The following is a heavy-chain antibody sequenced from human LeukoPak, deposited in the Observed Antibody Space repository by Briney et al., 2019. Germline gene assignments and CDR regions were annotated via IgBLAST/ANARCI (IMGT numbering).Heavy chain of an antibody. CDR1: GFIFSRYA. CDR3: ARWEARDTWVYDY. V-gene: IGHV3-7*01. CDR2: IKQDGSKL. Sequence: GGSLRLSYAASGFIFSRYAMSWVRQAPGKGLEWVANIKQDGSKLSYVDSVKGRFTVSRDNAKNSLYLQMNSLRAEDTAVYYCARWEARDTWVYDYWGQGTLVTVSS. J-gene: IGHJ4*02. D-gene: IGHD1-26*01.